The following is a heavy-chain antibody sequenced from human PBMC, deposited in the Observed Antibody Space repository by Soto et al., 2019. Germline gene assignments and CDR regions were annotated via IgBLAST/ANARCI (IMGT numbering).Heavy chain of an antibody. D-gene: IGHD1-26*01. CDR3: ARHQGRATKVYYYYGMDV. J-gene: IGHJ6*02. CDR2: IDPSDSYT. V-gene: IGHV5-10-1*01. Sequence: PXESLKVSCQCSGNSFTSYVISLVLQMPGKGLEWMGRIDPSDSYTNYSPSFQGHVTISADKSISTAYLQWSSLKASDTAMYYCARHQGRATKVYYYYGMDVWGQGTTVTVSS. CDR1: GNSFTSYV.